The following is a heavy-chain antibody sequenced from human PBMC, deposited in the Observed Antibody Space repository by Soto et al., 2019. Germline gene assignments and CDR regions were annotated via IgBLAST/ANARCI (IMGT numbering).Heavy chain of an antibody. J-gene: IGHJ5*02. Sequence: PGGSLRLSCAASGFTFSSYAMSWVRQAPGKGLEWVSAISGSGGSTYYADSVKGRFTISRDNSKNTLYLQMNSLRAEDTAVYYCAKDRITMNGPNCFDPWGQGTLVTVFS. CDR2: ISGSGGST. D-gene: IGHD3-22*01. CDR1: GFTFSSYA. CDR3: AKDRITMNGPNCFDP. V-gene: IGHV3-23*01.